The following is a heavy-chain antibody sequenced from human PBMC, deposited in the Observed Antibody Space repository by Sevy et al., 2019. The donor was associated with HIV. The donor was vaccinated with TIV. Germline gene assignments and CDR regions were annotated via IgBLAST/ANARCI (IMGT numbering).Heavy chain of an antibody. V-gene: IGHV1-18*01. CDR3: ARDRGYDFWSGYPYYYYYGMDV. Sequence: APVKVSCKASGYTFTSYGISWVRQAPGQGLEWMGWISAYNGNTNYAQKLQGRVTMTTDTSTSTAYMELRSLRSDDTAVYYCARDRGYDFWSGYPYYYYYGMDVWGQGTTVTVSS. CDR2: ISAYNGNT. J-gene: IGHJ6*02. D-gene: IGHD3-3*01. CDR1: GYTFTSYG.